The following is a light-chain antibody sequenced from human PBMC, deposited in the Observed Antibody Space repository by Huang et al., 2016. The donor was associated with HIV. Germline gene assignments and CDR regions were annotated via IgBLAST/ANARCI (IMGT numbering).Light chain of an antibody. CDR3: QQYDSLYT. V-gene: IGKV1-33*01. Sequence: IQMTQSPASLSAYVGDRVTISCQANQDIRSYLNWYQQKPGKAPRLLIYGASNLQAGVPSRFSGNGSGTDFTITISGLQSEDIATYYCQQYDSLYTFGQGTRLEIK. CDR2: GAS. J-gene: IGKJ2*01. CDR1: QDIRSY.